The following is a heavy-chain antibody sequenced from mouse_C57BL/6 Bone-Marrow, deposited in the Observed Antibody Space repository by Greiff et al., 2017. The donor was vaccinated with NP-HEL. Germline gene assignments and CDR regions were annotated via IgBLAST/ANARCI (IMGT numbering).Heavy chain of an antibody. D-gene: IGHD1-1*01. CDR3: ARGGYGSSYWYFDV. CDR1: GFTFSDYG. V-gene: IGHV5-15*01. CDR2: ISNLAYSI. Sequence: EVHLVESGGGLVQPGGSLKLSCAASGFTFSDYGMAWVRQAPRKGPEWVAFISNLAYSIYYADTVTGRFTISRENAKNTLYLERSSLRSEDTAMYYCARGGYGSSYWYFDVWGTGTTVTVSS. J-gene: IGHJ1*03.